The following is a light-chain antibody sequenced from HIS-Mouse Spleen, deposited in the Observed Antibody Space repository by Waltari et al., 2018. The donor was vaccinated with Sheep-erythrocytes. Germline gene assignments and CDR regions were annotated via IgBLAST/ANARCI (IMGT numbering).Light chain of an antibody. CDR3: QTWGTGIHVV. J-gene: IGLJ2*01. V-gene: IGLV4-69*01. CDR1: SGHSSYA. Sequence: QLVLTQSPSASASLGASVKLTCTLRSGHSSYAIACHQQQPEKGPRYLMKLNSDGSHSKGDGIPDRFSGSSSGAERYLTISSLQSEDEADYYCQTWGTGIHVVFGGGTKLTVL. CDR2: LNSDGSH.